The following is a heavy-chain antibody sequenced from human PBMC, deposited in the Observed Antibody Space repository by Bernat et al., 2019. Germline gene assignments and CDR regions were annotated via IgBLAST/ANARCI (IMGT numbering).Heavy chain of an antibody. J-gene: IGHJ6*02. CDR1: GFTFSSYE. CDR3: AREEIAVAGRYYGMDV. D-gene: IGHD6-19*01. Sequence: EVQLVESGGGLVQPGGSLRLSCAASGFTFSSYEMNWVRQAPGKGLEWVSYISSSGSTIYYADSVKGRFTISRDNSKNTLYLQMNSLRAEDTAVYYCAREEIAVAGRYYGMDVWGQGTTVTVSS. CDR2: ISSSGSTI. V-gene: IGHV3-48*03.